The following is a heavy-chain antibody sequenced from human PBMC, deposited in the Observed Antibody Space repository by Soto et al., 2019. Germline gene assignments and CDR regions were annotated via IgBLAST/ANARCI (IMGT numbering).Heavy chain of an antibody. V-gene: IGHV3-64D*06. D-gene: IGHD2-2*02. CDR3: ASSPPPVGLYGWDY. Sequence: GGSLRLSCSASGFTFSSYAMHWVRQAPGKGLEYVSAISSNGGSTYYADSVKGRFTISRDNSKNTLYLQMSSLRAEDTAVYYCASSPPPVGLYGWDYWGQGTLVTVSS. CDR2: ISSNGGST. CDR1: GFTFSSYA. J-gene: IGHJ4*02.